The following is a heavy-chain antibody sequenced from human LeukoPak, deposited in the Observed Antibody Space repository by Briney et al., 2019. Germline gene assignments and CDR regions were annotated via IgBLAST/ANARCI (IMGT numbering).Heavy chain of an antibody. J-gene: IGHJ4*02. CDR2: INPNSGDT. CDR3: ARDSGDSGNTFWYY. Sequence: ASVKVSCKASGYTXTGYYIHWVRQAPGQGLEWMGWINPNSGDTDYVQKFQGRVTMTRDTSISTAYMELTSLRSDDTAVYYCARDSGDSGNTFWYYWGQGTLVTVSS. CDR1: GYTXTGYY. V-gene: IGHV1-2*02. D-gene: IGHD3-10*01.